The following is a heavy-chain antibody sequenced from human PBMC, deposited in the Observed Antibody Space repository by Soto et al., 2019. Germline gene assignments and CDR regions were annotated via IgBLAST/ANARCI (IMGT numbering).Heavy chain of an antibody. Sequence: PGGSLRLSCIASGFTFDDHAMHWVRQAPGKGLEWVSGISWNSGYIGYADSVKGRFTISRDNAKNSVHLQMNSLRAEDTAFYYCAKDIKENLPAGYLDNWGQGTLVTVSS. V-gene: IGHV3-9*01. J-gene: IGHJ4*02. CDR2: ISWNSGYI. CDR3: AKDIKENLPAGYLDN. CDR1: GFTFDDHA.